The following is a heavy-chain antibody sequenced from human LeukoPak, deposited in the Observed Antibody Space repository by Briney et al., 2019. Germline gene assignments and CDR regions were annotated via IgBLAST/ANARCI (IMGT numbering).Heavy chain of an antibody. CDR1: GGSISSCY. V-gene: IGHV4-59*08. CDR3: ARTQWLDIGGTGYYFDY. CDR2: IYYSGST. D-gene: IGHD6-19*01. J-gene: IGHJ4*02. Sequence: SETLSLTCTVSGGSISSCYWSWIRQPPGKGLEWIGYIYYSGSTNYNPSLKSRVTISVDTSKNQFSLKLSSVTAADTAVYYCARTQWLDIGGTGYYFDYWGQGTLVTVPS.